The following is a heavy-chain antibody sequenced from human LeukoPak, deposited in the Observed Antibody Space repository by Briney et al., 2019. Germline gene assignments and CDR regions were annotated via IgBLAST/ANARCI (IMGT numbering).Heavy chain of an antibody. J-gene: IGHJ6*01. Sequence: GGSLRLSCAASGFTFSGFAMSWVRRTPGKGLEWVSGISGSGDNTLYADSVKGRFTISRDNSKNTLYLEMNSLRAEDTAIYYCAKMTGQPLPKHYMDVWGQGTTVTVSS. CDR2: ISGSGDNT. CDR1: GFTFSGFA. V-gene: IGHV3-23*01. D-gene: IGHD1-26*01. CDR3: AKMTGQPLPKHYMDV.